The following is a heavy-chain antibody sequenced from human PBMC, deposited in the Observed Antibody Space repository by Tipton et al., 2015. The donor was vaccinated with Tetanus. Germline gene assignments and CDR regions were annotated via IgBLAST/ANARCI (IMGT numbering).Heavy chain of an antibody. Sequence: LRLSCTVSGGSINSYYWSWVRQPPGKGLEWIAYIHYSGRTNYNPSLKSRVTISLATSENQFSLKLSSVTAADTAVYYCARANGPGSYLDYWGQGTLVTVSS. D-gene: IGHD2-8*01. CDR1: GGSINSYY. J-gene: IGHJ4*02. V-gene: IGHV4-59*12. CDR2: IHYSGRT. CDR3: ARANGPGSYLDY.